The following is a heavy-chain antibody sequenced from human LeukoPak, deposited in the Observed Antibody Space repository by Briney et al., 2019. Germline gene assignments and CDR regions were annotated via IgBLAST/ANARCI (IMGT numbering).Heavy chain of an antibody. CDR2: IYYSGST. CDR3: ARASKNYYDSSPGIPTPFRGDAFDI. V-gene: IGHV4-31*03. D-gene: IGHD3-22*01. CDR1: GGSISSGGYY. J-gene: IGHJ3*02. Sequence: PSETLSLTCTVSGGSISSGGYYWSWIRQHPGKGLEWIGYIYYSGSTYYNPSLKSRVTISVDTSKNQFSLKLSSVTAADTAVYYCARASKNYYDSSPGIPTPFRGDAFDIWGQGTMVTVSS.